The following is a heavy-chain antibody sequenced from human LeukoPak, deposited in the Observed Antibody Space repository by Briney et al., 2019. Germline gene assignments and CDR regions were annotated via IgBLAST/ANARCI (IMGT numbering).Heavy chain of an antibody. J-gene: IGHJ4*02. CDR1: GFTFSSYG. Sequence: PGGSLRLSCAASGFTFSSYGMSWVRQAPGKGLEWVSAISGSGGSTYYADSVKGRFTISRDNSKNTLYLQMNSLRAEDTAVYYCASRGAFSGSFDYWGQGTLVTVPS. CDR2: ISGSGGST. D-gene: IGHD3-10*01. V-gene: IGHV3-23*01. CDR3: ASRGAFSGSFDY.